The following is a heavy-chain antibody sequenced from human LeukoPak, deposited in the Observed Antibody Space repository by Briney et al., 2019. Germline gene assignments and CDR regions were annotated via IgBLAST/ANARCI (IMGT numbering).Heavy chain of an antibody. CDR2: ISGSGGST. J-gene: IGHJ1*01. D-gene: IGHD3-22*01. V-gene: IGHV3-23*01. CDR1: GLTFSSYA. CDR3: AKTSSGPLYYQH. Sequence: PGGSLRLTCAAYGLTFSSYAMSWVHQAPGKGLEWVSAISGSGGSTYYAALVKGLFTIVRENSKHSLYLQMNGLRAEDAADYYGAKTSSGPLYYQHWGQGTLVTVSS.